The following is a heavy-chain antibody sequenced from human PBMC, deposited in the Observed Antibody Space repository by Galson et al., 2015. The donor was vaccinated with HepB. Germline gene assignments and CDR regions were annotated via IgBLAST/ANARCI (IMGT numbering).Heavy chain of an antibody. CDR2: MSYDGSNE. Sequence: SLRLSCAASGFTFSSHAMHWVRQAPGKGLEWVAVMSYDGSNEYYADSVRGRFTISRDNSKNTLYLQMNSLRTEDTAVYYCARGGTGYSSGWYIVNYWGQGTLVTVSS. D-gene: IGHD6-19*01. V-gene: IGHV3-30-3*01. CDR3: ARGGTGYSSGWYIVNY. CDR1: GFTFSSHA. J-gene: IGHJ4*02.